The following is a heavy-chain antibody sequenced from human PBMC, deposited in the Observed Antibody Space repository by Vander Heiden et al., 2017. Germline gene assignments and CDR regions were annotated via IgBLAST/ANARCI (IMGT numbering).Heavy chain of an antibody. D-gene: IGHD4-17*01. V-gene: IGHV3-23*01. CDR2: ISAGGT. CDR3: AKGLTTLDY. Sequence: EVQLLESGAGLVQPGGSLRLSCAASGFTFSSYAMTWVRQAPGKGLEWVSTISAGGTYYADSVKGRFTISRDNSKNTVSLQVNGLRAEDTAIYYCAKGLTTLDYWGQGALVTVSS. J-gene: IGHJ4*02. CDR1: GFTFSSYA.